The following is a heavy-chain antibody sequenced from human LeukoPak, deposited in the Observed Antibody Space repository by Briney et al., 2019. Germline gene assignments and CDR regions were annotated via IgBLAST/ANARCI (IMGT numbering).Heavy chain of an antibody. CDR2: IYYSGST. Sequence: PSETLSLTCTVSGGSISSGDYYWSWIRQPPGKGLEWIGYIYYSGSTYYIPSLKSRVTISVDTSKNQFSLKLSSVTAADAAVYYCARDVRKLGIGYYYGMDVWGQGTTVTVSS. J-gene: IGHJ6*02. CDR1: GGSISSGDYY. D-gene: IGHD7-27*01. V-gene: IGHV4-30-4*01. CDR3: ARDVRKLGIGYYYGMDV.